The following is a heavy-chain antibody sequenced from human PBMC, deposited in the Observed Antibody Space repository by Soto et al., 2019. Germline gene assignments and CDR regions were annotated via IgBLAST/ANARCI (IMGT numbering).Heavy chain of an antibody. CDR1: GGSVSSGSYY. J-gene: IGHJ6*02. Sequence: QVQLQESGPGLVKPSETLSLTCTVSGGSVSSGSYYWSWIRQPPGKGLEWIGYIYYSGSTNYNPSLKSRVTISVDTSKNQFSLKLSCVSAEHTDVYYCAARYTVYYYYYYGMDVWSQGTTVTVSS. D-gene: IGHD5-18*01. V-gene: IGHV4-61*01. CDR2: IYYSGST. CDR3: AARYTVYYYYYYGMDV.